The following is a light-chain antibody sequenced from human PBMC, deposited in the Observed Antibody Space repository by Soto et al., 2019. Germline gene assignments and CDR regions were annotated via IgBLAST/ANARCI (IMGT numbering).Light chain of an antibody. J-gene: IGKJ1*01. CDR1: QGISNY. Sequence: DIQMTHSPSSLSASVGDTVTITCRASQGISNYLAWYQQKPGQVPNLLIYAASTLQSGVPSRFSGSGSGTDFTLTISSLRPEDVATYYCQKYNNAPRTFGQATKVEI. CDR3: QKYNNAPRT. CDR2: AAS. V-gene: IGKV1-27*01.